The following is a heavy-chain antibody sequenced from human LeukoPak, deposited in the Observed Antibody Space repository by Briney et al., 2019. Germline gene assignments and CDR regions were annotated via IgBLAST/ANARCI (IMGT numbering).Heavy chain of an antibody. J-gene: IGHJ6*02. CDR3: AKRANGDYRSLDV. D-gene: IGHD4-17*01. CDR2: ITGSGLTT. Sequence: GGSLRLSCTTSGFTFSDYAMTWVRQAPGKGLEWVSIITGSGLTTYYADSVKGRFTISRDNSKNTLYLQMNSLRAEDTAVYYCAKRANGDYRSLDVWGQGTTVTVSS. V-gene: IGHV3-23*01. CDR1: GFTFSDYA.